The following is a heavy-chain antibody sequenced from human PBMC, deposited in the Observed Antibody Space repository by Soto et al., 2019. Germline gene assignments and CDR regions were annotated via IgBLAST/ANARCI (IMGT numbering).Heavy chain of an antibody. CDR1: GFTFSNYA. CDR3: ARGAIVGVNDVFDV. V-gene: IGHV3-30*14. D-gene: IGHD1-26*01. CDR2: ISYDGTNQ. J-gene: IGHJ3*01. Sequence: GGSLRLSCAASGFTFSNYAMTWVRQAPGQGLEWVAVISYDGTNQYYADSVKGRFIISRDNSNNTLSLQMHSLKSEDTAVYFCARGAIVGVNDVFDVWGQGTMVTVSS.